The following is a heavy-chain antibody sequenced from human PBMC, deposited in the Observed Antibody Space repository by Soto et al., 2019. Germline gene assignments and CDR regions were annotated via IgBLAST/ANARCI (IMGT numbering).Heavy chain of an antibody. J-gene: IGHJ6*02. CDR1: GFTFSNAW. CDR3: TTEGYSYGYYYYYGMDV. CDR2: IKSKTDGGTT. V-gene: IGHV3-15*01. Sequence: EVQLVESGGGLVKPGGSLRLSCAASGFTFSNAWMSWVRQAPGKGLEWVGRIKSKTDGGTTDYAEPVKGRFTISRDESNNTLEQQMNSLETEGTAVYYYTTEGYSYGYYYYYGMDVWGQGTTVTVSS. D-gene: IGHD5-18*01.